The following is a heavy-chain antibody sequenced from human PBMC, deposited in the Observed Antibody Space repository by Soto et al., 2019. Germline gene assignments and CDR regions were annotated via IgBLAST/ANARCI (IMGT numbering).Heavy chain of an antibody. V-gene: IGHV4-31*03. J-gene: IGHJ6*02. CDR1: GGSISSGGYY. CDR3: ARVLGAGGYYYYGMDV. Sequence: QVQLQESGPGLVKPSQTLSLTCTVSGGSISSGGYYWSWIRQHPRKGLEWIGYIYYSGSTYYNPSLKSRVTISVDTSKNQFSLKLSSVTDADTAVYYCARVLGAGGYYYYGMDVWGQGTTVTVSS. CDR2: IYYSGST. D-gene: IGHD1-1*01.